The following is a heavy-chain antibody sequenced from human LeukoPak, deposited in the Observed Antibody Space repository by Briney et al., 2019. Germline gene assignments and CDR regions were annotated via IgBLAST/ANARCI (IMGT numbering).Heavy chain of an antibody. CDR1: GYTFTSYG. D-gene: IGHD3-22*01. J-gene: IGHJ4*02. V-gene: IGHV1-46*01. CDR2: INPSGGST. CDR3: ARDHYHYYYDSSGYYFYFDY. Sequence: GASVKVSCKASGYTFTSYGISWVRQAPGQGLEWMGIINPSGGSTSYAQKFQGRVTMTRDTSTSTVYMELSSLRSEDTAVYYCARDHYHYYYDSSGYYFYFDYWGQGTLVTVSS.